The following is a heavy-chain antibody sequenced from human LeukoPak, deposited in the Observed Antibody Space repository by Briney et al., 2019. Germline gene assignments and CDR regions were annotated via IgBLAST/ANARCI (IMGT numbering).Heavy chain of an antibody. Sequence: GGSLRLSCAAAGFTASSNYMSWVREAPGKGLGRVSIIYSGGSTYYADSVKGRFTISRDTANNTLFLQMNSLRAEDTAVDYCASGERSGFLLDYWGQGTLVTVSS. J-gene: IGHJ4*02. CDR2: IYSGGST. CDR1: GFTASSNY. D-gene: IGHD3-3*01. V-gene: IGHV3-53*01. CDR3: ASGERSGFLLDY.